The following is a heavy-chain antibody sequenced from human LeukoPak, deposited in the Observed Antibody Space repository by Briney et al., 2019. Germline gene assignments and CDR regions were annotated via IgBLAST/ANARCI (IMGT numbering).Heavy chain of an antibody. Sequence: GGSLRLSCAASGITFSSYTMNWVRQAPGKGLEWVSSISSTSSYIYYADSVKGRFTISRDNAKNSLYLQMNSLRAEDTAVYYCARVHRGAADYWGQGTLVTVSP. J-gene: IGHJ4*02. D-gene: IGHD3-10*01. CDR2: ISSTSSYI. V-gene: IGHV3-21*01. CDR1: GITFSSYT. CDR3: ARVHRGAADY.